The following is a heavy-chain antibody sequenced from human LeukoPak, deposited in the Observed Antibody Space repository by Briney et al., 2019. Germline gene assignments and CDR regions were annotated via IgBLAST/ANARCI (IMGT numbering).Heavy chain of an antibody. J-gene: IGHJ4*02. CDR2: ISYDGSNK. D-gene: IGHD4/OR15-4a*01. Sequence: GRSLRLSCAASGFTFSSYGMHWVRQAPGKGLEWVAVISYDGSNKYCADSVKGRFTISRDNSKNTLYLQMNSLRAEDTAVYYCAKQSGADRGHLDFWGQGTLVTVPS. CDR3: AKQSGADRGHLDF. V-gene: IGHV3-30*18. CDR1: GFTFSSYG.